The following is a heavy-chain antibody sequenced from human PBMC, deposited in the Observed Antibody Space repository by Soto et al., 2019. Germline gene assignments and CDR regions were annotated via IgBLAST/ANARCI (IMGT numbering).Heavy chain of an antibody. J-gene: IGHJ4*02. V-gene: IGHV2-5*02. CDR1: GFSLTTSGVG. Sequence: QITLKESGPTLVRPTQTLTLTCTFSGFSLTTSGVGVGWIRQPPGKALEWLAVIYWDDDKRYSSSLKSRLTITKDTSKNQVVLTMTNMDPVDTATYYCAHHPYDGLGSYSFDYWGQGTLVVVSS. D-gene: IGHD3-10*01. CDR3: AHHPYDGLGSYSFDY. CDR2: IYWDDDK.